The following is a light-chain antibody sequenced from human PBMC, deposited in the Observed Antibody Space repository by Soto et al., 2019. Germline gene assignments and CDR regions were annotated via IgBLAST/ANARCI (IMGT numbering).Light chain of an antibody. CDR3: SSSTINNTVL. V-gene: IGLV2-14*01. Sequence: QSALTQPASVSGSPGQSITISCAGTNSDVGGYKYVSWYQQNPGKAPKLIIYEVSSRPSGVSNRFSGSKSGNTASLTISGLQAEDEADYYCSSSTINNTVLFGGGTKVTVL. J-gene: IGLJ2*01. CDR1: NSDVGGYKY. CDR2: EVS.